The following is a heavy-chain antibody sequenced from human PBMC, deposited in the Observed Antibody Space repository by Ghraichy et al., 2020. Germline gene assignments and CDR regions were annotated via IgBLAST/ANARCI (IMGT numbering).Heavy chain of an antibody. Sequence: SETLSLTCTVSGDSISTYYWNWIRQPPGKGLEWFGYIYYSGSTYYNPSLESRATISVDTSKNQFSLKLTSVTAADTAVYYCVRDMSGNRQLYGMDVWGQGTTVTVSS. CDR2: IYYSGST. CDR3: VRDMSGNRQLYGMDV. J-gene: IGHJ6*02. CDR1: GDSISTYY. V-gene: IGHV4-59*01. D-gene: IGHD4-23*01.